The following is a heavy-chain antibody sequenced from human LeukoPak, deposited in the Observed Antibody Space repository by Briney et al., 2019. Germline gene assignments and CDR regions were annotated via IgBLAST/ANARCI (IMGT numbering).Heavy chain of an antibody. Sequence: AGGSLRLSCAASGFTFSSYWMHWVRQAPGKGLVWVSRINSDGSSANYADSVKGRFTISRDNAKNTLYLQMNSLRADDTAVYYCARDYVWFGLYYGGQGTLVTVSS. CDR2: INSDGSSA. J-gene: IGHJ4*02. CDR3: ARDYVWFGLYY. CDR1: GFTFSSYW. V-gene: IGHV3-74*01. D-gene: IGHD3/OR15-3a*01.